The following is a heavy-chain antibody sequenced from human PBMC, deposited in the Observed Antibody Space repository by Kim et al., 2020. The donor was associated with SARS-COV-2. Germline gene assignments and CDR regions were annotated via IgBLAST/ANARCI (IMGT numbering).Heavy chain of an antibody. CDR2: ISVTGGST. CDR1: GFIFINYG. J-gene: IGHJ5*02. CDR3: TKGAAGSTINWFDP. Sequence: GGSLRLSCAASGFIFINYGMNWVRQAPGKGLEWVSGISVTGGSTYYADSVKGRFTVSRDNSKNTLYLQMNSLRAEDTAVYYCTKGAAGSTINWFDPWGQGTLVTVSS. D-gene: IGHD6-13*01. V-gene: IGHV3-23*01.